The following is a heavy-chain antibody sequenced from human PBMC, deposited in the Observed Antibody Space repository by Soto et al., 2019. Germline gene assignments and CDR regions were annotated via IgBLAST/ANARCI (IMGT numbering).Heavy chain of an antibody. CDR2: INAGNGNT. Sequence: GASVKVSCKASGYTFTSYSMHWVRQAPGQRLEWMGWINAGNGNTKYSQKFQGRVTITRDTSASTAYMELSSLRSEDTAVYYCAREREGGNYDYVWGSYRSNALDVWGQGTKVTVSS. V-gene: IGHV1-3*01. CDR1: GYTFTSYS. CDR3: AREREGGNYDYVWGSYRSNALDV. D-gene: IGHD3-16*02. J-gene: IGHJ6*02.